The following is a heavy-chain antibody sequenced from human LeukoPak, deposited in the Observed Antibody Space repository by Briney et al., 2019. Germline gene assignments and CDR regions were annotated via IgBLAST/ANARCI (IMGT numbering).Heavy chain of an antibody. Sequence: PGGSLRLPCAASGFTFSSYAMHWVRQAPGKGLEWVAVISNGGTNEYYADSVKGRFTISRDNSRNTLYLQMNSLRAEDTAVYYCAKEGSGSREIDYWGQGTLVTVSS. CDR1: GFTFSSYA. CDR3: AKEGSGSREIDY. J-gene: IGHJ4*02. CDR2: ISNGGTNE. V-gene: IGHV3-30*04. D-gene: IGHD3-10*01.